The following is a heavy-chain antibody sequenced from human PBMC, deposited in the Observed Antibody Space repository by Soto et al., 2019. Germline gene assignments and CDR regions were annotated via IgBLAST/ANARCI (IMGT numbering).Heavy chain of an antibody. D-gene: IGHD2-15*01. V-gene: IGHV4-61*01. CDR2: IYYTGST. CDR3: ASALYCSGGSCSFDP. CDR1: GGSVSSGSYY. J-gene: IGHJ5*02. Sequence: PSETLSLTCTVSGGSVSSGSYYWSWIRQPPGKGLEWIGLIYYTGSTNYNPSLKSRVTISVDTSKNQFSLKLSSVTAADTAVYYCASALYCSGGSCSFDPWGQGTLVTVSS.